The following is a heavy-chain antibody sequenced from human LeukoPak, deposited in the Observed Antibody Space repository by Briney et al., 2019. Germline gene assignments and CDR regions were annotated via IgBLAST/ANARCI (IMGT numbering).Heavy chain of an antibody. CDR1: GFTFSSYA. Sequence: GGSLRLSCAASGFTFSSYAMSWVRQAPGKGLEWVSAISGSGRSTYYADSVKGRFTISRDNSKNTLYLQMNSLRAEDTAVYYCAKDLNRYYYDSSGYYPHDAFDIWGQGTMVTVSS. V-gene: IGHV3-23*01. J-gene: IGHJ3*02. CDR2: ISGSGRST. D-gene: IGHD3-22*01. CDR3: AKDLNRYYYDSSGYYPHDAFDI.